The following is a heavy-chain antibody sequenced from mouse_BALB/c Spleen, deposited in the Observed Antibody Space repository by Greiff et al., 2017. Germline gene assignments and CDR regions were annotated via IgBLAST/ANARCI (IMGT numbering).Heavy chain of an antibody. CDR3: ARDRTTVVAPYYAMDY. D-gene: IGHD1-1*01. J-gene: IGHJ4*01. CDR1: GFSLTGYG. CDR2: IWGDGST. V-gene: IGHV2-6-7*01. Sequence: VQRVESGPGLVAPSQSLSITCTVSGFSLTGYGVNWVRQPPGKGLEWLGMIWGDGSTDYNSALKSRLSISKDNSKSQVFLKMNSLQTDDTARYYCARDRTTVVAPYYAMDYWGQGTSVTVSS.